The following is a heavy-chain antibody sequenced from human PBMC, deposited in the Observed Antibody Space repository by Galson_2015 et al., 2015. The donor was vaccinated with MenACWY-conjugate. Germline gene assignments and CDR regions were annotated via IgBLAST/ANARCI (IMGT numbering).Heavy chain of an antibody. CDR1: GYNFITYW. CDR2: ISPIDSKT. Sequence: QSGAEVKKPGDSLQISCKASGYNFITYWIGWVRQVPGKGLEWVGLISPIDSKTRYSPAFEGRVTISADNSITTAYLQWNSLQASDTAMYYCARHPPGGRGMDVWGQGTTVTVSS. CDR3: ARHPPGGRGMDV. D-gene: IGHD1-26*01. V-gene: IGHV5-51*01. J-gene: IGHJ6*02.